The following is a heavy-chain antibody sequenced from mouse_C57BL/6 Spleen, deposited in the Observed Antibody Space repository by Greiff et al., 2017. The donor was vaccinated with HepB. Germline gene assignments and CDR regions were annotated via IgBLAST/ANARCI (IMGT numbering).Heavy chain of an antibody. CDR3: ARWNYDGPWFAY. Sequence: VQLQQSGPELVKPGASVKMSCKASGYTFTDYNMHWVKQSHGKSLEWIGYINPNNGGTSYNQKFKGKATLTVNKSSSTAYMELRSLTSEDSAVYYCARWNYDGPWFAYWGQGTLVTVSA. CDR1: GYTFTDYN. J-gene: IGHJ3*01. V-gene: IGHV1-22*01. D-gene: IGHD2-4*01. CDR2: INPNNGGT.